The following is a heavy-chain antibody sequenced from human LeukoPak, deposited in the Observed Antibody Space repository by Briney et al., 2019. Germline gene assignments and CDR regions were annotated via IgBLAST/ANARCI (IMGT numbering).Heavy chain of an antibody. Sequence: ASVKVSCKASGGTFSSYAISWVRQAPGQGLEWMGRIIPILGIANYAQKFQGRVTITADKSTSTAYMELSSLRSEDTAVYYCARGYCSSTSCYSYYYYYGMGVWGQGTTVTVSS. D-gene: IGHD2-2*01. CDR3: ARGYCSSTSCYSYYYYYGMGV. J-gene: IGHJ6*02. CDR1: GGTFSSYA. V-gene: IGHV1-69*04. CDR2: IIPILGIA.